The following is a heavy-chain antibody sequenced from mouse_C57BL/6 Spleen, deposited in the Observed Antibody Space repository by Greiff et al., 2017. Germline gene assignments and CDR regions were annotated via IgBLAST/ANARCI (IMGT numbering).Heavy chain of an antibody. V-gene: IGHV5-16*01. Sequence: EVQVVESEGGLVQPGSSMKLSCTASGFTFSDYYMAWVRQVPEKGLEWVANINYDGSSTYYLDSLKSRFIISRDNAKNILYLQMSSLKSEDTATYYCAREGLYGNYNYWGQGTTLTVSS. CDR1: GFTFSDYY. CDR3: AREGLYGNYNY. D-gene: IGHD2-1*01. CDR2: INYDGSST. J-gene: IGHJ2*01.